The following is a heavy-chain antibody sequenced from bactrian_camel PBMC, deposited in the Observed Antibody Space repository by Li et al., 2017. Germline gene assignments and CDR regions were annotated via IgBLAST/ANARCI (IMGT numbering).Heavy chain of an antibody. CDR2: IHSGGGP. Sequence: HVQLVESGGGTVQAGGSLRLACVASGFTVSSYCMSWFRQAPGKEREGVAAIHSGGGPTYADSVKGRFTISQDNAENTVYLQMNSLKPEDSAMYYCAADLCAGWELSAGWRATDRFAYWGQGTQVTVS. CDR3: AADLCAGWELSAGWRATDRFAY. D-gene: IGHD5*01. V-gene: IGHV3S26*01. J-gene: IGHJ4*01. CDR1: GFTVSSYC.